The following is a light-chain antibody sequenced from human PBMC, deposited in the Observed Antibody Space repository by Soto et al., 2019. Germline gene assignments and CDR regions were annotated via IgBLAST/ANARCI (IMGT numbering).Light chain of an antibody. V-gene: IGLV2-14*03. CDR1: SSDVGGYNY. Sequence: QSVLTQPACVSRSPGQSITISCTETSSDVGGYNYVSWYQHHPGKAPKLMIFDVSNRPSGVSNRFSGSKSGNTASLTISGLQPEDEADYYCSSYPTSNTRQIVFGTGTKLTVL. J-gene: IGLJ1*01. CDR3: SSYPTSNTRQIV. CDR2: DVS.